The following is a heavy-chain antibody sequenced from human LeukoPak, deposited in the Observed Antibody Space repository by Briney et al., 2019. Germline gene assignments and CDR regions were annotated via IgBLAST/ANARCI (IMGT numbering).Heavy chain of an antibody. J-gene: IGHJ4*02. CDR3: AKRLGYFDY. CDR2: MNAESGHT. D-gene: IGHD3-16*01. Sequence: ASVKVSCKASGYTFTSYHIDWVRQAPGQGPEWMGWMNAESGHTGYAQNLEGRVSMTRDTSTNTAYMELRSLRAEDTAVYYCAKRLGYFDYWGQGTLVTVSS. CDR1: GYTFTSYH. V-gene: IGHV1-8*01.